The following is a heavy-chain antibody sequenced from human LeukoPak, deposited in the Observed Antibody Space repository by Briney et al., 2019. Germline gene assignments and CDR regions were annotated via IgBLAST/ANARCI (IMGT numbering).Heavy chain of an antibody. CDR3: AKDPPTVMTNAFHI. D-gene: IGHD3-22*01. J-gene: IGHJ3*02. Sequence: GGSLRLSCAASGFTLSSYGMSWVRQAPGKGLEWVSGINTSGGTTYYADSVKGRFTISRDNSKNTLYLQMNSLRADDTAAYYCAKDPPTVMTNAFHIWGQGTMVTVS. CDR1: GFTLSSYG. CDR2: INTSGGTT. V-gene: IGHV3-23*01.